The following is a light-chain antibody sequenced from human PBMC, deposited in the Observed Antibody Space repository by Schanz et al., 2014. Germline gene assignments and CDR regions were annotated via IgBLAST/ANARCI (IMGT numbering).Light chain of an antibody. V-gene: IGKV1-5*03. Sequence: DIQMTQSPSTLSASVGDRVTITCRASDSSSSWLAWYQQKPGKAPKLLIYKASSLESGVPSRFSGSGSGTEFTLTISSLQPDDFATYYCQQYNSYWGFGQGTRLEIK. CDR3: QQYNSYWG. CDR1: DSSSSW. CDR2: KAS. J-gene: IGKJ5*01.